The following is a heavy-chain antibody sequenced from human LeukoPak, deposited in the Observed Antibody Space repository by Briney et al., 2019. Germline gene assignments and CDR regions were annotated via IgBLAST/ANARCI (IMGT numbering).Heavy chain of an antibody. D-gene: IGHD3-22*01. V-gene: IGHV3-21*01. Sequence: GGSLRLSCAASGFTFSSYAMHWVRQAPGKGLEWVSSISSSSSYIYYADSVKGRFTISRDNAKNSLYLQMNSLRAEDTAVYYCARDLTYYDSSGWYWGQGTLVTVSS. J-gene: IGHJ4*02. CDR3: ARDLTYYDSSGWY. CDR2: ISSSSSYI. CDR1: GFTFSSYA.